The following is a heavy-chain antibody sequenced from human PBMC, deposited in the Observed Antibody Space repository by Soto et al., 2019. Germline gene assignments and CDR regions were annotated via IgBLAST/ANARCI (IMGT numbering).Heavy chain of an antibody. CDR1: GFTFSTYP. J-gene: IGHJ6*02. V-gene: IGHV3-23*01. Sequence: GGSLRLSCTASGFTFSTYPMSWVRQAPGKGLEWVSGISGSGISTYYADSVKGRFTITRDNSQNTVFLQMNSLRAEDTAVYYCAKFPVTTASYYYYGMDVWGQGTTVTV. CDR2: ISGSGIST. CDR3: AKFPVTTASYYYYGMDV. D-gene: IGHD4-4*01.